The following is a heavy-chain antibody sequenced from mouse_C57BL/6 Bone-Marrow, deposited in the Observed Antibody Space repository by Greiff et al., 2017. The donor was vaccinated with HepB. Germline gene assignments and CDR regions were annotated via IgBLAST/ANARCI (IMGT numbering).Heavy chain of an antibody. CDR3: ARIYYDYEGVWFAY. CDR2: ILGVGST. J-gene: IGHJ3*01. D-gene: IGHD2-4*01. Sequence: VKVVESGPGLVAPSQSLSITCTVSGFSLTSYGVDWVRQSPGKGLEWLGVILGVGSTNYNSALKSRLSISKDNSKSQVFLKMNSLQTDDTAMYYCARIYYDYEGVWFAYWGQGTLVTVSA. CDR1: GFSLTSYG. V-gene: IGHV2-6*01.